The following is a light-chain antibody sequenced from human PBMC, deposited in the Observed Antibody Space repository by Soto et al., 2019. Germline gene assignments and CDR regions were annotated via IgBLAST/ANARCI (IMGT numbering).Light chain of an antibody. V-gene: IGKV3-11*01. CDR1: QSVSSY. J-gene: IGKJ2*02. CDR2: DAS. CDR3: QQRSNWPPST. Sequence: EIVLTQSPATLSLSPGERATLSCRASQSVSSYLAWYQQKLGQAPRLLIYDASNRAPGIPARFSGSGSGTDFTLTISSLEPEDFAVYYCQQRSNWPPSTFGQGTKLEIK.